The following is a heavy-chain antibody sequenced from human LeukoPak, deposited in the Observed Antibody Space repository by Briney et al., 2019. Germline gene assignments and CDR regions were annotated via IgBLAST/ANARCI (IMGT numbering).Heavy chain of an antibody. J-gene: IGHJ4*02. CDR2: IHTTGII. CDR1: GGSISSYY. Sequence: PSGTLSLTCTVSGGSISSYYWSWIRQPAGKGLEWIGRIHTTGIINYNPSLKSRVTMSVDTSKNQFSLRLSSVTAADTAVYYCARGSIYYGDSSVYFDYWAQGTLVTVSS. D-gene: IGHD3-22*01. CDR3: ARGSIYYGDSSVYFDY. V-gene: IGHV4-4*07.